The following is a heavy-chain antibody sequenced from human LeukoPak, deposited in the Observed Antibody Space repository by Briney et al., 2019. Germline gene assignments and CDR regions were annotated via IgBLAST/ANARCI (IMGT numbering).Heavy chain of an antibody. V-gene: IGHV1-2*02. CDR1: GYTFTGYY. D-gene: IGHD3-9*01. CDR2: INPKSGGT. Sequence: ASVKVSCKASGYTFTGYYIHWVRQAPGQGLEWMGWINPKSGGTNYAQKFQDRVTMTRDTSISTAYMELSRLRSDDTVVYYCARSPHILTGENFDYWGQGTLVTVSS. CDR3: ARSPHILTGENFDY. J-gene: IGHJ4*02.